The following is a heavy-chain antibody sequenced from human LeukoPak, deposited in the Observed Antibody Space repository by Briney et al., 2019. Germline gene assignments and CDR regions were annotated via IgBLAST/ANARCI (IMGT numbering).Heavy chain of an antibody. V-gene: IGHV3-23*01. Sequence: PGGYLRLSCAASGFTFSSYAMSWVRQAPGKGLEWVSAISGSGGSTYYADSVKGRFTISRGNSKNTLYLQMNSLRAEDTAVYYCAKDPPAGYCTNGVCHDYWGQGTLVTVSS. CDR1: GFTFSSYA. CDR2: ISGSGGST. D-gene: IGHD2-8*01. J-gene: IGHJ4*02. CDR3: AKDPPAGYCTNGVCHDY.